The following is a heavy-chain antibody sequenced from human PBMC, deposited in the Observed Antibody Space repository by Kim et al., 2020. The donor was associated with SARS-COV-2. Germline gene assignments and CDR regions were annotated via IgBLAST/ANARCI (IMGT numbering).Heavy chain of an antibody. D-gene: IGHD3-10*01. J-gene: IGHJ4*02. CDR3: ARREYDYASGNYCFDY. V-gene: IGHV3-48*03. Sequence: SVKGRFTTSRDNAKNSLYLQMNSLGAGDTAVYYCARREYDYASGNYCFDYWGQGTLVIVSS.